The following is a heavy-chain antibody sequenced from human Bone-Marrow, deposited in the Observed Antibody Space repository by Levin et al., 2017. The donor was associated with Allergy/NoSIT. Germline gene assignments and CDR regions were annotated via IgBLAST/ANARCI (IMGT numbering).Heavy chain of an antibody. CDR3: ARKPYYYDEEDPPYY. CDR2: IYYTGRT. Sequence: PSETLSLTCTVSGDSIRTITNYWGWIRQPPGKGLEWIGSIYYTGRTSYSPSLKSRINMSVDTSKNQFSLKLASVTAADTAVYYCARKPYYYDEEDPPYYWGQGTLVTVSS. J-gene: IGHJ4*02. CDR1: GDSIRTITNY. V-gene: IGHV4-39*01. D-gene: IGHD3-22*01.